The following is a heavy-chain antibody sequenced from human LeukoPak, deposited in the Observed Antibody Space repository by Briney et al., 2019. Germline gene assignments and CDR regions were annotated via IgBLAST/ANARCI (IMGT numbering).Heavy chain of an antibody. CDR1: GFTFSSYG. CDR3: ARAGSGYTSPSDY. D-gene: IGHD6-13*01. V-gene: IGHV3-30*02. J-gene: IGHJ4*02. Sequence: PGGSLRLSCAASGFTFSSYGMHWVRQAPGKGLEWVAFTRYDGSNKYYADSVKGRFTISRDNAKHSVYLQMNRLRAEDTAVYYCARAGSGYTSPSDYWGQGTLVTISS. CDR2: TRYDGSNK.